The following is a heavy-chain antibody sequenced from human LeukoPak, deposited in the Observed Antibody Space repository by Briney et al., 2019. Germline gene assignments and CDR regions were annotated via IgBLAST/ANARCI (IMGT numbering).Heavy chain of an antibody. CDR1: EFTFNNYA. J-gene: IGHJ4*02. CDR3: AKSQGSGYYRGHIDY. D-gene: IGHD3-22*01. V-gene: IGHV3-23*01. Sequence: GGSLGLSCAASEFTFNNYAMSWVRQAPGKGLEWVSGISGSGGSTYYGDSVKGRFTISRDNSKNTLYLQMNSLRAEDTAVYYCAKSQGSGYYRGHIDYWGQGTLVTVSS. CDR2: ISGSGGST.